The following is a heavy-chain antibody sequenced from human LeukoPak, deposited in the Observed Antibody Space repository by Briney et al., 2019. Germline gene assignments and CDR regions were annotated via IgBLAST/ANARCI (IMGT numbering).Heavy chain of an antibody. CDR3: ARAGRHCSGTSCYPNWFDP. D-gene: IGHD2-2*01. CDR1: GGSISSGDYY. CDR2: IYYSGST. J-gene: IGHJ5*02. Sequence: SETLSLTCTVSGGSISSGDYYWSWIRQPPGKGLEWIGYIYYSGSTYYNPSLKSRVTISVDTSKNQFSLKLSSVTAADTAVYYCARAGRHCSGTSCYPNWFDPWGQGTLVTVSS. V-gene: IGHV4-30-4*01.